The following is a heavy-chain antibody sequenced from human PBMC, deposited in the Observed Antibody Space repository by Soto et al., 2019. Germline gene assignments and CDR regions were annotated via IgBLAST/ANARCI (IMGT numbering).Heavy chain of an antibody. V-gene: IGHV1-18*01. J-gene: IGHJ4*02. CDR1: GYSFMKYG. Sequence: ASVKVSCKGFGYSFMKYGINWVRQAPGQGLEWVGWISPYSGYTHSAQKFHGRLTLTTDTAASTAYMELRILRSADTALYYCAREASVLIPAARPSRFDSWGQGTLVTVSS. CDR2: ISPYSGYT. D-gene: IGHD2-2*01. CDR3: AREASVLIPAARPSRFDS.